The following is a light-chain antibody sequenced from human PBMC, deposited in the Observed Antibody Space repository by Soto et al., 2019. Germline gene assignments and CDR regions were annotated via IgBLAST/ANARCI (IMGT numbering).Light chain of an antibody. V-gene: IGKV2-30*01. CDR2: KVS. Sequence: DVVMTQSPLSLPVTLGQPASISCRSSQSLVYSDGNTYLNWFQQRPGQSPRRLIYKVSNRDSGVPDRVSGSGSGADFTLKISRVEAEDVGVYYCMQGTHWPPFTFCPGTKVHIK. CDR1: QSLVYSDGNTY. CDR3: MQGTHWPPFT. J-gene: IGKJ3*01.